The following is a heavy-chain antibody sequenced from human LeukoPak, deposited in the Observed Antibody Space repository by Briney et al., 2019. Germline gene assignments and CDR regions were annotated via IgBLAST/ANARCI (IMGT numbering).Heavy chain of an antibody. Sequence: ASVKVSRKASGYTFTGYYMHWVRQAPGQGLEWMGWINPNSGGTNYAQKFQGRVTMTRDTSISTAYMELSRLRSDDTAVYYCARSNIGGVAAAGTSIWNYWGQGTLVTVS. D-gene: IGHD6-13*01. CDR3: ARSNIGGVAAAGTSIWNY. J-gene: IGHJ4*02. V-gene: IGHV1-2*02. CDR1: GYTFTGYY. CDR2: INPNSGGT.